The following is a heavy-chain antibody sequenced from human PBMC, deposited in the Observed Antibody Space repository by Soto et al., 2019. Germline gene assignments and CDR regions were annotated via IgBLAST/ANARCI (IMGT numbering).Heavy chain of an antibody. V-gene: IGHV1-69*06. D-gene: IGHD3-16*01. J-gene: IGHJ4*02. CDR2: IVPLSGTP. CDR1: GGNSNSYS. Sequence: QVRLVQSGAEVKKPGSSVKLSCKVSGGNSNSYSIAWVRQAPGQGLQWLGTIVPLSGTPNHAQQFQARVTLTADTSTNTAYLDLSSLRSEDTAIYYCARDWRQMSRGGFFDSWGQGSLVTISS. CDR3: ARDWRQMSRGGFFDS.